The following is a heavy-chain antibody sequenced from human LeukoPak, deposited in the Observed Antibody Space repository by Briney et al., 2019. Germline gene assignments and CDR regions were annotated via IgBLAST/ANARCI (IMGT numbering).Heavy chain of an antibody. V-gene: IGHV4-59*01. CDR1: GGSISSYY. Sequence: PSETLSLTCTVSGGSISSYYWSWIRQPPGKGLEWIGYIYYSGSTNYNPSLESRVTISVDTSKNQFSLKLSSVTAADTAVYYCARVIYDYGAFDIWGQGTMVTVSS. CDR3: ARVIYDYGAFDI. CDR2: IYYSGST. D-gene: IGHD4-17*01. J-gene: IGHJ3*02.